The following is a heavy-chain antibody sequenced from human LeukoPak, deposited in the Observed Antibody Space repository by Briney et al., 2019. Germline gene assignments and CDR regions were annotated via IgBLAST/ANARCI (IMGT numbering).Heavy chain of an antibody. CDR2: ISSSGGST. V-gene: IGHV3-23*01. D-gene: IGHD6-13*01. CDR1: GFTVSSNY. CDR3: AKDEAAADY. Sequence: GGSLRLFCAASGFTVSSNYMSWVRQAPGKGLEWVSAISSSGGSTYYADSVKGRFTISRDNSKNTLYLQMNSLRAEDTAVYYCAKDEAAADYWGQGTLVTVSS. J-gene: IGHJ4*02.